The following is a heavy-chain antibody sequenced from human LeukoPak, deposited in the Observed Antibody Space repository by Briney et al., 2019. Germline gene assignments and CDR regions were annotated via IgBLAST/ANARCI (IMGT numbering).Heavy chain of an antibody. J-gene: IGHJ4*02. CDR2: RNPYTGGS. Sequence: ASVKVSCKTSGYTFTASYIHWVRQAPGQGLAWMGWRNPYTGGSPHAQKFQGRVTMTRDTSTGTASMEPSGLTSDDPALYYWAKGKLWFGRMFDCWGQGTLDIVSS. CDR3: AKGKLWFGRMFDC. CDR1: GYTFTASY. V-gene: IGHV1-2*02. D-gene: IGHD3-10*01.